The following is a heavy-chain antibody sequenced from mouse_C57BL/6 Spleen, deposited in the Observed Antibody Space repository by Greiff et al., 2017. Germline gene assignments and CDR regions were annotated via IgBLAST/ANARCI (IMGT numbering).Heavy chain of an antibody. Sequence: QVQLQQSGPELVKPGASVKISCKASGYAFSSSWMNWVKQRPGKGLEWIGRIYPGDGDTNYNGKFKGKATLTADKSSSTAYMQLSSLTSEDSAVYFCAGYYGSSYVGGYFDYWGQGTTLTVSS. J-gene: IGHJ2*01. CDR1: GYAFSSSW. CDR2: IYPGDGDT. V-gene: IGHV1-82*01. CDR3: AGYYGSSYVGGYFDY. D-gene: IGHD1-1*01.